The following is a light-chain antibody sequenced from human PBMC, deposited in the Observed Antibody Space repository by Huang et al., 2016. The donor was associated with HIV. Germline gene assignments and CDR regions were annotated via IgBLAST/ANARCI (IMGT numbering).Light chain of an antibody. V-gene: IGKV1-33*01. J-gene: IGKJ2*01. CDR2: DAS. CDR1: QDLSNF. Sequence: IQMTQSPSSLSASVGDRVTITCQASQDLSNFLHWYQQKPGNAPNLLIYDASNLQTGVPSRFSGAGSGTEFTLTISSLQPEDIATYYCQQYDSLPPYTFGQGTKLEIK. CDR3: QQYDSLPPYT.